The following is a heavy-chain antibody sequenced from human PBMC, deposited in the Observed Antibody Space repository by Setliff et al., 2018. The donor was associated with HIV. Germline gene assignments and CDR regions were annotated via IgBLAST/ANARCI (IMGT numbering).Heavy chain of an antibody. CDR1: GYTFTGHH. Sequence: ASAKVSCKASGYTFTGHHIQWMRQAPGQGLEWMGRINPNMGDTQYAQKFQGRIIMTRDTSINTVYMELSSLTSDDTALYYCARQDIPTGYYLFDYWGQGTQVTVSS. D-gene: IGHD3-9*01. CDR2: INPNMGDT. J-gene: IGHJ4*02. CDR3: ARQDIPTGYYLFDY. V-gene: IGHV1-2*06.